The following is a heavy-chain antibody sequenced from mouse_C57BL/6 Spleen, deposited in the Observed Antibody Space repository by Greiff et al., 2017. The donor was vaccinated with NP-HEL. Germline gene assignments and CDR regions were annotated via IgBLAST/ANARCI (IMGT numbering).Heavy chain of an antibody. V-gene: IGHV5-4*01. J-gene: IGHJ3*01. D-gene: IGHD1-1*01. CDR2: ISDGGSYT. Sequence: EVQGVESGGGLVKPGGSLKLSCAASGFTFSSYAMSWVRQTPEKRLEWVATISDGGSYTYYPDNVKGRFTISRDNAKNNLYLQMSHLKSEDTAMYYCAREAGSTPFAYWGQGTLVTVSA. CDR3: AREAGSTPFAY. CDR1: GFTFSSYA.